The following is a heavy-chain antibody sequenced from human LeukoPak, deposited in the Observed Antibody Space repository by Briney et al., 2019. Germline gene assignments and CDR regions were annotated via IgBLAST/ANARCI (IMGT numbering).Heavy chain of an antibody. J-gene: IGHJ4*02. V-gene: IGHV4-59*08. Sequence: SETLSLTCTVSGGSISSYYWSWIRQPPGKGLEWIGYIYYSGSTNYNPSLKSRVTISVDTSKNQFSLKLSSVTAADTAVYYCASTRTHDYGPAVRDPPFDYWGQGTLVTVTS. D-gene: IGHD4-17*01. CDR3: ASTRTHDYGPAVRDPPFDY. CDR2: IYYSGST. CDR1: GGSISSYY.